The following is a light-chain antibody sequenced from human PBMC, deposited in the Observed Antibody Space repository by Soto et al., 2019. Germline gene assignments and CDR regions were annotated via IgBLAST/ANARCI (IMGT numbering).Light chain of an antibody. CDR2: GNS. Sequence: QPVLTQPPSVSGAPGPRVTISCTGSSSNIGAGYDVHWYQQLPGTAPKLLISGNSNRPSGVPDRFSGSKSGTSASLAITGLQAEDEADYYCQSYDSSLSGWVFGGGTKLTVL. CDR3: QSYDSSLSGWV. V-gene: IGLV1-40*01. CDR1: SSNIGAGYD. J-gene: IGLJ3*02.